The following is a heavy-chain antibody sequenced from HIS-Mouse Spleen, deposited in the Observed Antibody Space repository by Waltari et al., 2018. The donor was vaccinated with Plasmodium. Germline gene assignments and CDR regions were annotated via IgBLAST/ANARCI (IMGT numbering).Heavy chain of an antibody. CDR1: GGPISSSSYY. CDR2: IYSSGST. V-gene: IGHV4-39*01. D-gene: IGHD4-4*01. J-gene: IGHJ6*02. Sequence: QLQLQESGPGLVKPSETLSLTCTVSGGPISSSSYYRGRLRQPPGKGLEWVGSIYSSGSTYYNPSLKSRVTISVDTSKNQFSLKLSSVTAADTAVYYCASLPRVEEVTTPFYYYYYGMDVWGQGTTVTVSS. CDR3: ASLPRVEEVTTPFYYYYYGMDV.